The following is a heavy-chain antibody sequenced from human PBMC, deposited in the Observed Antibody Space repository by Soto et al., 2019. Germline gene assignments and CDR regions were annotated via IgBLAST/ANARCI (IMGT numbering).Heavy chain of an antibody. CDR3: ARVTMDRDGYKCWLDP. Sequence: SETLSLTCSVSGGSITSGDHYWSWIRQHPGKGLEWIGYISYRGSTYYNPSLKSRVTISVDTSNNQFSLNLSSVTAADAAVYYCARVTMDRDGYKCWLDPWGQGTMVTLYS. CDR2: ISYRGST. D-gene: IGHD3-10*01. CDR1: GGSITSGDHY. J-gene: IGHJ5*02. V-gene: IGHV4-31*02.